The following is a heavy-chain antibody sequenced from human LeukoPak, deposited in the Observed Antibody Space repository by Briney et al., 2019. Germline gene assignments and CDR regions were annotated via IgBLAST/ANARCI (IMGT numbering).Heavy chain of an antibody. CDR3: ARQSRGSSSSRDYFDY. V-gene: IGHV4-39*01. D-gene: IGHD6-6*01. CDR2: IYYSGST. J-gene: IGHJ4*02. CDR1: GGSISSSTYY. Sequence: SETLSLTCTVSGGSISSSTYYWGWIRQPPGKGLEWIGSIYYSGSTYYNPSLKTRVTISVDTSKNHFSLNLSSVTAADTAVYYCARQSRGSSSSRDYFDYWGQGTLVTVSS.